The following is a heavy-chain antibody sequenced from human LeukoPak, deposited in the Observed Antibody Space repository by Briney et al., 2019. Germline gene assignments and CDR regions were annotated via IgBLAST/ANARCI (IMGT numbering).Heavy chain of an antibody. CDR1: GGSISSYY. D-gene: IGHD3-9*01. V-gene: IGHV4-59*01. CDR3: ARLGYDIFTGYYKGAFDI. J-gene: IGHJ3*02. CDR2: IYYSGST. Sequence: SETLSLTCTVSGGSISSYYWSWIRQPPGKGLEWIGYIYYSGSTNYNPSLKSRVAISVDTSKNQFSLKLSSVTAADTAVYYCARLGYDIFTGYYKGAFDIWGQGTMVTVSS.